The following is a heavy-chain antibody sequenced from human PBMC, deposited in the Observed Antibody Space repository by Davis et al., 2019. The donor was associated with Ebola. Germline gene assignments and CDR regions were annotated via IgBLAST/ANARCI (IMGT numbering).Heavy chain of an antibody. CDR1: GFTFSDYY. Sequence: PGGSLRLSCAASGFTFSDYYMSWIRQAPGKGLEWVAVISYDGSNKYYADSVKGRFTISRDNSKNTLYLQMNSLRAEDTAAYYCARDGRPIAVAGPYWYFDLWGRGTLVTVSS. CDR3: ARDGRPIAVAGPYWYFDL. D-gene: IGHD6-19*01. CDR2: ISYDGSNK. J-gene: IGHJ2*01. V-gene: IGHV3-30-3*01.